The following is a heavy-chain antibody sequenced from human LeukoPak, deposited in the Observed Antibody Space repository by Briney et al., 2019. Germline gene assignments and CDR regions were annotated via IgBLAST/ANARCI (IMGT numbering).Heavy chain of an antibody. D-gene: IGHD3-3*01. CDR1: GFTFSSYA. J-gene: IGHJ4*02. CDR2: ISGSGGGT. Sequence: AGGSLRLSCAASGFTFSSYAMSWVRQAPGKGLEWVSAISGSGGGTYYADSVKGRFTISRDNSKNTLYQQMNSLRAEDTAVYYCAKAGYDFWSGYWSRFDYWGQGTLVTVSS. CDR3: AKAGYDFWSGYWSRFDY. V-gene: IGHV3-23*01.